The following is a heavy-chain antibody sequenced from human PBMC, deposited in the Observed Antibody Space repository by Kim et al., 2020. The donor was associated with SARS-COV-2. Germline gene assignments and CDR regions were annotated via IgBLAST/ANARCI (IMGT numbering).Heavy chain of an antibody. CDR3: ARARSDYYDSSGPYYFDY. CDR2: ISAYNGNT. J-gene: IGHJ4*02. CDR1: GYTFTSYG. V-gene: IGHV1-18*04. D-gene: IGHD3-22*01. Sequence: ASVKVSCKASGYTFTSYGISWVRQAPGQGLEWMGWISAYNGNTNYAQKLQGRVTMTTDTSTSTAYMELRSLRSDDTAVYYCARARSDYYDSSGPYYFDYWGQGTLVTVSS.